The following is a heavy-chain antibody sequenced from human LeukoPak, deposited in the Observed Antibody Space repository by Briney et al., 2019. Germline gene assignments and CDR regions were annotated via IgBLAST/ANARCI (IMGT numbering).Heavy chain of an antibody. D-gene: IGHD6-13*01. V-gene: IGHV3-15*01. CDR3: TTLGYSSSWYFRKIEDY. J-gene: IGHJ4*02. CDR1: GFTFSNAW. Sequence: NSGGSLRLSCAASGFTFSNAWMSWVRQAPGKGLEWVGRIKSKTDGGTTDYAAPVKGRFTISRDDSKNTLYLQMNSLKTEDTAAYYCTTLGYSSSWYFRKIEDYWGQGTLVTVSS. CDR2: IKSKTDGGTT.